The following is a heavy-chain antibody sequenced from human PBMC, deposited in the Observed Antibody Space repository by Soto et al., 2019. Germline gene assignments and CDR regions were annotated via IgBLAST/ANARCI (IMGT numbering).Heavy chain of an antibody. CDR2: IKSDGSST. J-gene: IGHJ5*02. CDR3: ARSDWFDP. Sequence: SLRLSCAASGFTFSTYWMHWVRQAPGKGLVWVSRIKSDGSSTTYADSVKGRFTISRDNAKNTPYLQMNSLRVEDTAVYYCARSDWFDPWGQGTLVTVSS. V-gene: IGHV3-74*01. CDR1: GFTFSTYW.